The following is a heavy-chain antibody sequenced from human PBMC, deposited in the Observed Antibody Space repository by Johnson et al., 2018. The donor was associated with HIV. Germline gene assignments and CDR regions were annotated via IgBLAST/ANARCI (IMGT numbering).Heavy chain of an antibody. Sequence: VQLVESGGGVVQPGRSLRLSCAASGFTFSSYDMHWVRQATGKGLEWVSAIGTAGDTYYPGSVKGRFTISRENAKNSLYLQMNSLRAEDTAVYYCARDNYSSGWYWAFGDAFDIWGQGTMVTVSS. J-gene: IGHJ3*02. D-gene: IGHD6-19*01. CDR3: ARDNYSSGWYWAFGDAFDI. V-gene: IGHV3-13*01. CDR2: IGTAGDT. CDR1: GFTFSSYD.